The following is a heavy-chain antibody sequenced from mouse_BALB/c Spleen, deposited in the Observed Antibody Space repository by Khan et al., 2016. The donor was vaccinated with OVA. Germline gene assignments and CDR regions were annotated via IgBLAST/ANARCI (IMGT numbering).Heavy chain of an antibody. CDR1: GFSFTSYG. Sequence: QVQLKQSGPGLVAPSQSLSLTCTVSGFSFTSYGVYWVRQPPGKGLEWLGVIWAGGSTNYNSALMSRLSISKENPESQVCLKMSVLPTDETAMNYCGRLEDIWGQGTTLTVSS. D-gene: IGHD1-3*01. CDR2: IWAGGST. J-gene: IGHJ2*01. V-gene: IGHV2-9*02. CDR3: GRLEDI.